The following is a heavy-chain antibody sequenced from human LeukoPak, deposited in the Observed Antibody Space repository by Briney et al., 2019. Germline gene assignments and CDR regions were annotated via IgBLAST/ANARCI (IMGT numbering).Heavy chain of an antibody. V-gene: IGHV4-59*12. CDR3: ARDRRLYSGSYYDYFDY. J-gene: IGHJ4*02. D-gene: IGHD1-26*01. Sequence: SETLSLTCTVSGGSISSYYWSWIRQPPGKGLEWIGYIYYSGSTNYKPSLKSRVTISVDTSKNQFSLKLSSVTAADTAVYYCARDRRLYSGSYYDYFDYWGQGTLVTVSS. CDR2: IYYSGST. CDR1: GGSISSYY.